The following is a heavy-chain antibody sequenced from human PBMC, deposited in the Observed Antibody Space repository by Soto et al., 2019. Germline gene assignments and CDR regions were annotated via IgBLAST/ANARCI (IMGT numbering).Heavy chain of an antibody. CDR2: ISAYNGNS. J-gene: IGHJ6*02. CDR3: ARIADCSTTSCSFPSRLHVRGYYYYYGLDV. V-gene: IGHV1-18*01. D-gene: IGHD2-2*01. CDR1: GYTLTELS. Sequence: ASVKVSCKVSGYTLTELSMHWVRQAPGQGLEWVGWISAYNGNSNYAQKYEGRVTMTTDTSTSTAYMELSSLRSDDTAVYYCARIADCSTTSCSFPSRLHVRGYYYYYGLDVWG.